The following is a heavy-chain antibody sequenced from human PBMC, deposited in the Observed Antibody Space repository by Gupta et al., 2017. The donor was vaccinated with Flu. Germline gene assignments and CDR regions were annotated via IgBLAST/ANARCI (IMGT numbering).Heavy chain of an antibody. CDR1: GGSISNFY. CDR3: ARGTGYSNSWYWFDP. CDR2: SRDSGSS. J-gene: IGHJ5*02. Sequence: QVQLHESGPGLVKSSETLSLTCTVSGGSISNFYWSWIRQSPGKGLEWIGYSRDSGSSNYNPSLKSRVTISVDTSKNQFSLKLSSVTAADTAVYYCARGTGYSNSWYWFDPWGQGTLVTVSS. D-gene: IGHD6-13*01. V-gene: IGHV4-59*01.